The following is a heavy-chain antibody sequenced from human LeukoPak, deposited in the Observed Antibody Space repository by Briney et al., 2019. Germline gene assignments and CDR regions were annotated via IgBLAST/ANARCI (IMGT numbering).Heavy chain of an antibody. CDR1: GGSFSDYC. CDR2: INHSGST. CDR3: ARGAPLDSYYYGMDV. V-gene: IGHV4-34*01. Sequence: SETLSLTCAVYGGSFSDYCWGWIRQSPGKGLEWIGEINHSGSTTYNPSLKSRVTISVDTSKNQFSLKLSSVTAADTAVYYCARGAPLDSYYYGMDVWGRGTPVTVSS. J-gene: IGHJ6*02.